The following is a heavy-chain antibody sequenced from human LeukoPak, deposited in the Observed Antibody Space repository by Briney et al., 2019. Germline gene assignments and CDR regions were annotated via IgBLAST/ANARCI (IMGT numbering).Heavy chain of an antibody. D-gene: IGHD3-9*01. CDR2: INPKSGGT. CDR1: GYTFTGYY. CDR3: ARSPHILTGENFDY. J-gene: IGHJ4*02. Sequence: ASVKVSCKASGYTFTGYYMHWMRQAPGQGLEGMGWINPKSGGTNYAQKFEARVTMTRDMSISTVYMELSRLRFDDKAVYYCARSPHILTGENFDYWGQGTRVTVSS. V-gene: IGHV1-2*02.